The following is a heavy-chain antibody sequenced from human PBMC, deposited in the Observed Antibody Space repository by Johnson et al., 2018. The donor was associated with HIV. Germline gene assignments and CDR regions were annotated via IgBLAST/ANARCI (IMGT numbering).Heavy chain of an antibody. CDR2: ISYDGSNK. CDR3: ACSAGGSFFWDAFDI. Sequence: QVLLVESGGGVVQPGRSLRLSCAASGFTFSSYAMHWVRQAPGKGLEWVAVISYDGSNKYYADSARGRFTISRANSKNTLYLQMNSLRAEDTAVYSCACSAGGSFFWDAFDIWGQGTMVTVSS. V-gene: IGHV3-30*14. J-gene: IGHJ3*02. D-gene: IGHD1-26*01. CDR1: GFTFSSYA.